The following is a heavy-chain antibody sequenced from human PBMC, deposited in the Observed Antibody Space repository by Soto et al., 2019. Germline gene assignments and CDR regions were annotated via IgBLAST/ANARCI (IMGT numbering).Heavy chain of an antibody. J-gene: IGHJ4*02. V-gene: IGHV4-31*03. D-gene: IGHD6-6*01. Sequence: QLQLQESGPGLVKPSQTLSLTCTVSGGSISSGGYYWSWIRQHPGKRLEWIGYIYYSGITYYNPSLKSRVTLSVDTTKKQFSLKLSSVTAADTAVYYCARVWCIESRKGPLTFDYWGQGTLVTVYS. CDR3: ARVWCIESRKGPLTFDY. CDR1: GGSISSGGYY. CDR2: IYYSGIT.